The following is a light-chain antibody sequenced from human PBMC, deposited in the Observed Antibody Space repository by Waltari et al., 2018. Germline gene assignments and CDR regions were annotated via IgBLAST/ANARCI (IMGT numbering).Light chain of an antibody. CDR3: QQYGTSVMYT. V-gene: IGKV3-20*01. Sequence: VLTQSPGTLPFSRGARATLSCRASQSLTKRYLAWYQQKPGQAPRLLIYGASSRAAGIPDRFSGSGSGTDYTLTISRLEPEDFAVYYCQQYGTSVMYTFGQGTKLEIK. J-gene: IGKJ2*01. CDR2: GAS. CDR1: QSLTKRY.